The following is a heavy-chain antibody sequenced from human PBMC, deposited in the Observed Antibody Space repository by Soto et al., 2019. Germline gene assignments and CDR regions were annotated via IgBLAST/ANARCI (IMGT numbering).Heavy chain of an antibody. CDR1: GGSISSGDYY. V-gene: IGHV4-30-4*01. CDR3: AREKASRGIAAVVGWFDY. Sequence: SETLSLTCTVSGGSISSGDYYWSWIRQPPGKGLEWIGYIYYSGSTYYNPSLKSRVTISVDTSKNQFSLKLSSVTAADTAVYYCAREKASRGIAAVVGWFDYWGQGTLVTVSS. D-gene: IGHD6-13*01. CDR2: IYYSGST. J-gene: IGHJ4*02.